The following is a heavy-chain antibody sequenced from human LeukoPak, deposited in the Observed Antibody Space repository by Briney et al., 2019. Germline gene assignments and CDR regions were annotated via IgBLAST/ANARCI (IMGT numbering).Heavy chain of an antibody. J-gene: IGHJ4*02. CDR2: IIPIFGTA. V-gene: IGHV1-69*13. CDR1: GGTFSSYA. D-gene: IGHD2-8*01. CDR3: ARDQADCTNGVCYTYFDY. Sequence: ASVKVSCKASGGTFSSYAISWARQAPGQGLEWMGGIIPIFGTANYAQKFQGRVTITADESTSTAYMELSSLRSEDMAVYYCARDQADCTNGVCYTYFDYWGQGTLVTVSS.